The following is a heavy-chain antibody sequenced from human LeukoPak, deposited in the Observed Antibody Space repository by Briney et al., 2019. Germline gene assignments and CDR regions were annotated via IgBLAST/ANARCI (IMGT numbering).Heavy chain of an antibody. CDR3: ASPYGMDV. Sequence: PSETLSLTCAVYGGAFSGYYWGWIRQPPGKGLEWIGEINHSGSTNYNPSLKSRVTISVDTSKNQFSLKLSSVTAADTAVYYCASPYGMDVWGQGTTVTVSS. V-gene: IGHV4-34*01. J-gene: IGHJ6*02. CDR2: INHSGST. CDR1: GGAFSGYY.